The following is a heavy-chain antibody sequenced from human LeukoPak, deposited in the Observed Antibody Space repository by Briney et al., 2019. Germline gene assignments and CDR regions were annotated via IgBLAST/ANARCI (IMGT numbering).Heavy chain of an antibody. D-gene: IGHD4-11*01. CDR2: VDHTGST. Sequence: SETLSLTCSVSDDSITMYYWTWIRQPPGKGLEWIGYVDHTGSTKFNPSLNGRVSISRETSKNFFSLRLRSVTAADTAVYFCARGRVSSSTWYSTYYYFFYMDFWGKGTTVTVSS. V-gene: IGHV4-59*01. CDR3: ARGRVSSSTWYSTYYYFFYMDF. CDR1: DDSITMYY. J-gene: IGHJ6*03.